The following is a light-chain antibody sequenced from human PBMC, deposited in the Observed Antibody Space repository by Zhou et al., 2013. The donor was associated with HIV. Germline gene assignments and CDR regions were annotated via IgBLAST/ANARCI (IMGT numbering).Light chain of an antibody. J-gene: IGKJ1*01. Sequence: DFVMTQTPLSLSVTPGQPASMSCKSSQSLLHSDGKTYLYWYLQKPGQSPQLLMYEVSNRFSGVPDRFSGSGSGTDFTLKISRVEAEDVGVYYCVQGTHWTWTFGQGPKVEIK. CDR1: QSLLHSDGKTY. CDR3: VQGTHWTWT. CDR2: EVS. V-gene: IGKV2-29*03.